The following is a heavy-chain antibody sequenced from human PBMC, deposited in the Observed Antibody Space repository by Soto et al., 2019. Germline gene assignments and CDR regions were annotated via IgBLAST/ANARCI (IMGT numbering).Heavy chain of an antibody. CDR3: ASLPYPWGWFAP. V-gene: IGHV3-11*01. CDR1: GFSFSDYY. J-gene: IGHJ5*02. D-gene: IGHD3-16*01. Sequence: QVQLVESGGGLVKPGGSLRLSCAASGFSFSDYYMSWIRQAPGKGLEWISYISNSGRTIYYADSVKGRFTISRDNAKNSLYLQMNSLRVEDTAMYYCASLPYPWGWFAPWGQGTLVTVSS. CDR2: ISNSGRTI.